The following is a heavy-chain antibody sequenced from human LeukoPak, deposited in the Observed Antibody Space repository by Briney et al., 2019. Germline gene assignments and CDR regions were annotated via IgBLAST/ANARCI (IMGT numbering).Heavy chain of an antibody. CDR3: ARDGAKSAYFDY. CDR1: GFTFSSYA. CDR2: ISYDGSNK. Sequence: PGGSLRLSCAASGFTFSSYAMHWVRQAPGKGLEWVAVISYDGSNKYYADSVKGRFTISRDNSKNTLYLQMNSLRAEDTAVYYCARDGAKSAYFDYWGQGTLVTVSS. J-gene: IGHJ4*02. V-gene: IGHV3-30-3*01. D-gene: IGHD3-16*01.